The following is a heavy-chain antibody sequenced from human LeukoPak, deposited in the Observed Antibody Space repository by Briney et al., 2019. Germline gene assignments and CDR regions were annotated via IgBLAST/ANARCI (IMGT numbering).Heavy chain of an antibody. D-gene: IGHD6-19*01. CDR3: ERDPRFGGGWPKTHFDY. Sequence: GGSLRLSCAPSGFSFDEYAMHWVRQAPGKGLEWVAFIAYDGGNIHYADSVKGRFTISRDNSRNTLYLQMNTLRPEDTAVYYCERDPRFGGGWPKTHFDYWGKGTLVTVSS. V-gene: IGHV3-30*04. J-gene: IGHJ4*02. CDR2: IAYDGGNI. CDR1: GFSFDEYA.